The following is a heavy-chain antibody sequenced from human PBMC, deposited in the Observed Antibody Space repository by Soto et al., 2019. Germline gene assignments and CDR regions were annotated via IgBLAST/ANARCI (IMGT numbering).Heavy chain of an antibody. CDR3: ARDSRYYYDSSGYYPPYYYGMDV. CDR2: IIPIFGTA. V-gene: IGHV1-69*13. J-gene: IGHJ6*02. D-gene: IGHD3-22*01. CDR1: GGTFSSYA. Sequence: SVKVSCKASGGTFSSYAISWVRQAPGQGLEWMGGIIPIFGTANYAQKFQGRVTITADESTSTAYMELSSLRSEDTAVYYCARDSRYYYDSSGYYPPYYYGMDVWGQGTTVTVSS.